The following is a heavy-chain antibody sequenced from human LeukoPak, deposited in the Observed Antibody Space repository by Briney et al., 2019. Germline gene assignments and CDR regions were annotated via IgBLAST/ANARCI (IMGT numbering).Heavy chain of an antibody. CDR1: GGTFSSYA. J-gene: IGHJ4*02. Sequence: SVKVSCKASGGTFSSYAISWVRQAPGQGLEWMGRIIPILGIANYAQKFQGRVTITADKSTSTAYMELRSLRSDDTAVYYCARAAAGLDYWGQGTLVTVSS. V-gene: IGHV1-69*04. CDR3: ARAAAGLDY. CDR2: IIPILGIA. D-gene: IGHD6-13*01.